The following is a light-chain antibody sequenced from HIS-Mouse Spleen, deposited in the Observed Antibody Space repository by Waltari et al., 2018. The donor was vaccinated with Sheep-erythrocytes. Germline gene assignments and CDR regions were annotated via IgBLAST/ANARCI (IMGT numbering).Light chain of an antibody. CDR3: CSYAGSYNHV. CDR1: SSDVGGYNY. J-gene: IGLJ1*01. V-gene: IGLV2-11*01. CDR2: DVS. Sequence: QSALTQPRSVSGSPGQSVTISCTGTSSDVGGYNYVSWYQQHPGKAPKLMLSDVSKRPSGVPGRFAGSKSGNTASLTISGLQAEDEADYYCCSYAGSYNHVFATGTKVTVL.